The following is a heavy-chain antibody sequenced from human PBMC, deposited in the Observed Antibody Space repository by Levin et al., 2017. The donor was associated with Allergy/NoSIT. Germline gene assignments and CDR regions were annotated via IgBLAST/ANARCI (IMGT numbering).Heavy chain of an antibody. J-gene: IGHJ4*02. D-gene: IGHD6-13*01. CDR3: AGGYSSSPFDY. CDR1: GFTFSSYG. CDR2: ISYDGSNK. Sequence: AGGSLRLSCAASGFTFSSYGMHWVRQAPGKGLEWVAVISYDGSNKYYADSVKGRFTISRDNSKNTLYLQMNSLRAEDTAVYYCAGGYSSSPFDYWGQGTLVTVSS. V-gene: IGHV3-30*03.